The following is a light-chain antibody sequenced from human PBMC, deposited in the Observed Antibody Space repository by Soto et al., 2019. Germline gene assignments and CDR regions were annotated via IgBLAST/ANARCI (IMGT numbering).Light chain of an antibody. J-gene: IGKJ1*01. Sequence: DIVMTQSPDSLAVSLGERATINCKSSQSVLYSSNNKNYLAWYQQKPRQPPKLLISWASTRESGDPDRFSGSGSGTDCTLTLSSLQAEDAAVYYCQQYYSTPRTFGQGTKVEIK. CDR3: QQYYSTPRT. CDR1: QSVLYSSNNKNY. V-gene: IGKV4-1*01. CDR2: WAS.